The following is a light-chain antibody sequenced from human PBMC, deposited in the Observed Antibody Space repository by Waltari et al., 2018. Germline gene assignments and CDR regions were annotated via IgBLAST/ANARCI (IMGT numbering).Light chain of an antibody. CDR1: QSVRSD. V-gene: IGKV3D-15*01. CDR2: EAS. Sequence: RVMTQSPDSLSVSPGERVTLSCRASQSVRSDLAWFQQKPGRAPRLLIHEASTRVTGIPPRFSASGSGTEFTLTISSLQSEDFAIYYCQQYNDWPYTFGQGSKLEIK. CDR3: QQYNDWPYT. J-gene: IGKJ2*01.